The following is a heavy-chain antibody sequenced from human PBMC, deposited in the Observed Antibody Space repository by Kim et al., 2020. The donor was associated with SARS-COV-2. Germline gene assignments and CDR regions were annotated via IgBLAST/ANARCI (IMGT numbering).Heavy chain of an antibody. Sequence: GESLKISCKGSGYSFTSYWIGWVRQMPGKGLEWMGIIYPGDSDTRYSPSFQGQVTISADKSISTAYLQWSSLKASDTAMYYCARLIYSGYDLDMLYYYYYGMDVWGQGTTVTVSS. V-gene: IGHV5-51*01. CDR2: IYPGDSDT. CDR3: ARLIYSGYDLDMLYYYYYGMDV. D-gene: IGHD5-12*01. CDR1: GYSFTSYW. J-gene: IGHJ6*02.